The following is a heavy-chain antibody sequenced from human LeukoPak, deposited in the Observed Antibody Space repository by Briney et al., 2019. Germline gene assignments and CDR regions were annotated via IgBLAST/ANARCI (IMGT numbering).Heavy chain of an antibody. J-gene: IGHJ4*02. Sequence: SETLSLTCTVSGGSISSYYWSWIRQPPGKGLEWIGEINHSGSTNYNPSLKSRITISVDTSKNQFSLKLSSVTAADTAVYYCARDVSYGGNSGGYDYWGQGTLVTVSS. CDR1: GGSISSYY. CDR3: ARDVSYGGNSGGYDY. V-gene: IGHV4-34*01. D-gene: IGHD4-23*01. CDR2: INHSGST.